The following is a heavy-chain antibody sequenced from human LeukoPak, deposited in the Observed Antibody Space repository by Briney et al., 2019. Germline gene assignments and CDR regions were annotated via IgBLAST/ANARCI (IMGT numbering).Heavy chain of an antibody. CDR1: GGSFSGYS. D-gene: IGHD3-10*01. Sequence: SETLSLTCAVYGGSFSGYSWSWIRQPPGKGLEWIGEINHIGSTNYNPSLKCRLPLSVHTSKNLFYLRLRSVTAADTAVYYCARGLNYYYGSGSYYRAYYYYGMDVWGQGTTVSVSS. CDR2: INHIGST. CDR3: ARGLNYYYGSGSYYRAYYYYGMDV. V-gene: IGHV4-34*01. J-gene: IGHJ6*02.